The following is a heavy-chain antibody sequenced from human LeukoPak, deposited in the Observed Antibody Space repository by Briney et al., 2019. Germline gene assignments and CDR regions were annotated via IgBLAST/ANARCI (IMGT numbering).Heavy chain of an antibody. CDR2: IIPIFSTA. CDR3: ASYRTAYYDYIWGSYNY. Sequence: SVKLSCKASVGTFSSYAISWGRQAPGPGLEWMGGIIPIFSTANYSQKFQGRVTITADESTSTAYMELSSMRSEDTAVYSCASYRTAYYDYIWGSYNYWGQGTLVTVSS. CDR1: VGTFSSYA. J-gene: IGHJ4*02. D-gene: IGHD3-16*01. V-gene: IGHV1-69*13.